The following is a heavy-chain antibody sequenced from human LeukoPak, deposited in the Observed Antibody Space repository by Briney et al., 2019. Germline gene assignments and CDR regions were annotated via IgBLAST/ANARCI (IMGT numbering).Heavy chain of an antibody. Sequence: DSVKGRFTISRDNSKNTLCLQMNSLRAEDTAVYYCAKDRVGDVDYWGQGTLVTVSS. V-gene: IGHV3-30*02. J-gene: IGHJ4*02. CDR3: AKDRVGDVDY. D-gene: IGHD3-10*01.